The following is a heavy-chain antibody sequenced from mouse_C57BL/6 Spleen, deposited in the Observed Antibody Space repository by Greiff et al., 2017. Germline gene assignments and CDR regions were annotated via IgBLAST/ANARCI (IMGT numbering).Heavy chain of an antibody. D-gene: IGHD1-1*01. CDR1: GFSLTSYG. CDR2: IWSGGST. Sequence: VKLVESGPGLVQPSQSLSITCTVSGFSLTSYGVHWVRQSPGKGLEWLGVIWSGGSTDYNAAFISRLSISKDNSKSQVFFKMNSLQADDTAIYYCASPPMFITTVVATDYAMDYWGQGTSVTVSS. CDR3: ASPPMFITTVVATDYAMDY. J-gene: IGHJ4*01. V-gene: IGHV2-2*01.